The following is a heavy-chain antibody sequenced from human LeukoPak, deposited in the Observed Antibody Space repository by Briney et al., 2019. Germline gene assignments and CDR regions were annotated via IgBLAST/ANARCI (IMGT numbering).Heavy chain of an antibody. J-gene: IGHJ2*01. D-gene: IGHD1-1*01. Sequence: AGGSLRLSCAASGFTFRDYYVSWIRQAPGKGLEWVSYISSSGSTIYYADSVKGRFTISRDNAKNSLYLLMNSLRAEDTAVYYCASRVTGTAEYWYFDLWGRGTLVTVSS. CDR3: ASRVTGTAEYWYFDL. CDR2: ISSSGSTI. V-gene: IGHV3-11*04. CDR1: GFTFRDYY.